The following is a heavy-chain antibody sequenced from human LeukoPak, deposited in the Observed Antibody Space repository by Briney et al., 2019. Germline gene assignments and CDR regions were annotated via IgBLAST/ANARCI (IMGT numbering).Heavy chain of an antibody. J-gene: IGHJ3*01. CDR1: GFTFSSYS. CDR3: AKDIQLST. V-gene: IGHV3-23*01. D-gene: IGHD5-24*01. CDR2: ISFSGDNS. Sequence: PGGSLRLSCVASGFTFSSYSMNWVRQAPGKGLEWVSLISFSGDNSYYADSVKGRFTISRDNSKNTLSLQMNSLRVEDTAIYYCAKDIQLSTWGLGTMVTVSS.